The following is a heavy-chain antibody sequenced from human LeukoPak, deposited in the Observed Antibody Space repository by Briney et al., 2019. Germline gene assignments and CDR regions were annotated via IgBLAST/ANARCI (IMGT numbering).Heavy chain of an antibody. V-gene: IGHV1-2*02. CDR3: ARALQMATIDY. D-gene: IGHD5-24*01. Sequence: ASVTVSCKASGYAFTGYYMHWVRQAPGQGLEWMGCIDPNSGCINYAQKFQGRVTMNRDTSISTVYMELSRLRSDDTAVYYCARALQMATIDYWGQGTLVTVSS. CDR1: GYAFTGYY. J-gene: IGHJ4*02. CDR2: IDPNSGCI.